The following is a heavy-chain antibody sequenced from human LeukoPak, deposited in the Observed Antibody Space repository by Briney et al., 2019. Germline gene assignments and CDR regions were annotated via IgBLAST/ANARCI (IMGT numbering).Heavy chain of an antibody. J-gene: IGHJ6*03. Sequence: PSETPSLTCTVSGGSISSYYWSRIRQPAGKGLEWIGRIYTSGSTNYNPSLKSRVTMSVDTSKNQFSLKLSSVTAADTAVYYCARAYSNVYYYYYMDVWGKGTTVTVSS. CDR1: GGSISSYY. CDR2: IYTSGST. CDR3: ARAYSNVYYYYYMDV. D-gene: IGHD4-11*01. V-gene: IGHV4-4*07.